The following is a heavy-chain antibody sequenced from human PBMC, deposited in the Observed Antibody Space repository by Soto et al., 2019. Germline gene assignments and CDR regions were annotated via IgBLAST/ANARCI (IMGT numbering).Heavy chain of an antibody. CDR3: AKVSAQLVHYFYFHYMDV. Sequence: GGSLRLSCAASGFTFSTYGMHWVRRAPGKGLEWVAVISYDGNNKYYADSVKGRFTISRDNSKNTLYLQMNSLRPEDTAVYYCAKVSAQLVHYFYFHYMDVWGKGTTVTVSS. CDR2: ISYDGNNK. CDR1: GFTFSTYG. J-gene: IGHJ6*03. V-gene: IGHV3-30*18. D-gene: IGHD6-6*01.